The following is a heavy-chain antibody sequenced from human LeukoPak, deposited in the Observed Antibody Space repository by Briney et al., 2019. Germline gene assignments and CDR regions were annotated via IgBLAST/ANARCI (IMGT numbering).Heavy chain of an antibody. Sequence: SGTLSLTCAVSGGSISSSNWWSWVRQLPGKGLEWIGEIYHSGSTNYNPSLKSRVTMSVDKSKNQFSLKLSSVTAADTAVYYCASAEPRGIIWYPYWGQGTLVTVSS. V-gene: IGHV4-4*02. CDR2: IYHSGST. CDR3: ASAEPRGIIWYPY. CDR1: GGSISSSNW. D-gene: IGHD6-13*01. J-gene: IGHJ4*02.